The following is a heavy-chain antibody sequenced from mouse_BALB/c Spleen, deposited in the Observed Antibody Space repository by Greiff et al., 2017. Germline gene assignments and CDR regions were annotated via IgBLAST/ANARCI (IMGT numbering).Heavy chain of an antibody. J-gene: IGHJ3*01. D-gene: IGHD2-4*01. Sequence: VQLQQSGPGLVKPSQSLSLTCSVTGYSITSGYYWNWIRQFPGNKLEWMGYISYDGSNNYNPSLKNRISITRDTSKNQFFLKLNSVTTEDTATYYCARGSDYPWFAYWGQGTLVTVSA. V-gene: IGHV3-6*02. CDR1: GYSITSGYY. CDR2: ISYDGSN. CDR3: ARGSDYPWFAY.